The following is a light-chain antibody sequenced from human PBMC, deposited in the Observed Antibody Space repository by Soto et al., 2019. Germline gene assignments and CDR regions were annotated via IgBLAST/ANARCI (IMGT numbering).Light chain of an antibody. Sequence: EVVLTQSPATLSLSPGETATLSCRAGQPIRTDLGWYQQRPGQAPRLLIYGASNRATGIPDRFSGSGSGTDFTLTITSLAPEDFAIYYCQQRAVWPLSFGGGTQVEIK. CDR3: QQRAVWPLS. J-gene: IGKJ4*01. V-gene: IGKV3-11*01. CDR2: GAS. CDR1: QPIRTD.